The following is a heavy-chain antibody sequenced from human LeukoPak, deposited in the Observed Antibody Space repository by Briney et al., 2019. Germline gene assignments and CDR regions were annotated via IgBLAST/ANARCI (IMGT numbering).Heavy chain of an antibody. V-gene: IGHV4-4*02. J-gene: IGHJ5*02. D-gene: IGHD3-3*01. Sequence: PSETLSLTCAVSGGSISSSNWWSWVRQPPGKGLEWIGEIYHSGSTNYNPSLKSRVTISVDTSKNQFSLKLSSVTAADTAVYYCARRTRYYDFWSGYRNWFDPWGQGTLVTVSS. CDR2: IYHSGST. CDR1: GGSISSSNW. CDR3: ARRTRYYDFWSGYRNWFDP.